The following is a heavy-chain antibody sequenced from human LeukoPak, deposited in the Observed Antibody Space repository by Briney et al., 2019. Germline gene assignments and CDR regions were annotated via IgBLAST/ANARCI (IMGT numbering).Heavy chain of an antibody. J-gene: IGHJ5*02. CDR2: ISAYNGNT. Sequence: ASVKVSCKASGYTFTGYYMHWVRQAPGQGLEWMGWISAYNGNTNYAQKLQGRVTMTTDTSTSTAYMELRSPRSDDTAVYYCARPVLSGFDPWGQGTLVTVSS. CDR1: GYTFTGYY. D-gene: IGHD3-10*01. CDR3: ARPVLSGFDP. V-gene: IGHV1-18*04.